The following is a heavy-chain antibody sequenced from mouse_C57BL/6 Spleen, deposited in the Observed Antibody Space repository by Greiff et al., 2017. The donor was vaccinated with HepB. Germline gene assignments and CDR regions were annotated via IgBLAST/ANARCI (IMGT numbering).Heavy chain of an antibody. CDR1: GYTFTSYW. Sequence: VQLQQPGAELVMPGASVKLSCKASGYTFTSYWMHWVKQRPGQGLEWIGEIDPSDSYTNYNQKFKGKSTLTVDKSSSTAYMQLSSLTSEDSAVYYCARKNWDAFAYWGQGTLVTVSA. CDR3: ARKNWDAFAY. CDR2: IDPSDSYT. J-gene: IGHJ3*01. V-gene: IGHV1-69*01. D-gene: IGHD4-1*01.